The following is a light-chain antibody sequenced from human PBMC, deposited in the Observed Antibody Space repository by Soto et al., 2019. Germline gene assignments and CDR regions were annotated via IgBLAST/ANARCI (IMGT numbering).Light chain of an antibody. V-gene: IGLV1-47*02. CDR1: SSSIGSNS. CDR2: YNS. CDR3: ATWDDSRSGYG. J-gene: IGLJ1*01. Sequence: QSVLTQPPSASGTPGQRVTISCSGSSSSIGSNSVYWYQHLPGTAPQLLIYYNSQRPSGVPDRFSGSKSGTSASLAISGLRSEDEADYYCATWDDSRSGYGFGNGTKGTVL.